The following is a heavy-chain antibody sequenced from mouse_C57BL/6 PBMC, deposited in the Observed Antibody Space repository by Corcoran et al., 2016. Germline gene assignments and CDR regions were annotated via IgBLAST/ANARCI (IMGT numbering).Heavy chain of an antibody. CDR1: GYSFTSYY. V-gene: IGHV1-66*01. J-gene: IGHJ3*01. D-gene: IGHD3-2*02. Sequence: QVQLQQSGPELVKPGASVKISCKASGYSFTSYYIHWVKQRPGQGLEWIGWIYPGSGNTKYNEKFKGKATLTVDTSSSTAYMELHSLTSEDSAVYFCARDSSGYPFAYWGQGTLVTVSA. CDR2: IYPGSGNT. CDR3: ARDSSGYPFAY.